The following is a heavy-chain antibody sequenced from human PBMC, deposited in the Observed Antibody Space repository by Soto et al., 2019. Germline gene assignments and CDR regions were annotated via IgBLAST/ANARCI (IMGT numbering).Heavy chain of an antibody. CDR3: ARDTGDGTFDF. CDR1: GYTLSSYA. D-gene: IGHD7-27*01. J-gene: IGHJ4*02. CDR2: INAGYGNT. Sequence: GASVKVCCKASGYTLSSYAMHWVRQAPGQRLEWMGWINAGYGNTKSSQKFQDRVTISRDTSASTAYMELTSLRSEDTAVYYCARDTGDGTFDFWGQGTLVTVSS. V-gene: IGHV1-3*01.